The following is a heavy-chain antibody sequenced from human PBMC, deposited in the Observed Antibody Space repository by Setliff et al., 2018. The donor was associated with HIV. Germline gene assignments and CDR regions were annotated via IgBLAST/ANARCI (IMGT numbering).Heavy chain of an antibody. CDR2: IYHTAIT. Sequence: PSETLSLTCIVSGGPVTSYYWSWIRQSPEKGLEWIGYIYHTAITKYNPSLTSRLSTSIDTSKNPFSLSLTSVTAADTAVYYCARGSWKDGAHGYFFDYWGQGTLVTVSS. CDR3: ARGSWKDGAHGYFFDY. CDR1: GGPVTSYY. D-gene: IGHD1-1*01. J-gene: IGHJ4*02. V-gene: IGHV4-59*02.